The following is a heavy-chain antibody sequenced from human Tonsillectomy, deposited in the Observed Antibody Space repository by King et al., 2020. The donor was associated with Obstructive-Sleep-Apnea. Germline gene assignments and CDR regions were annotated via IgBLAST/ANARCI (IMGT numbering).Heavy chain of an antibody. V-gene: IGHV3-49*03. CDR2: IRSKAYGGTT. CDR1: GSTFGDYA. Sequence: VQLVESGGGLVQPGRSLRLSCTASGSTFGDYAMSWFRQAPGKGLEWVGFIRSKAYGGTTEYAASVKGRFTISRDDSKSIAYLQMNSLKTEDTAVYYCTRGKYCGGDCSVGYFDYWGQGTLVTVSS. CDR3: TRGKYCGGDCSVGYFDY. J-gene: IGHJ4*02. D-gene: IGHD2-21*02.